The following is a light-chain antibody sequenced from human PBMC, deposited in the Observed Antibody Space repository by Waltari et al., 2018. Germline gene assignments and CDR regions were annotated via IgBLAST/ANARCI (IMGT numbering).Light chain of an antibody. Sequence: EVVLTHSPDTRSLSPVERATLSCRASQIVISTYLAWYQQRPGQAPRLLIYDAFRRNTGIPDKYSGSGSGTDFTLTISRLEPEDFAVYYCQQYGDSPYTFGQGTKVEIK. CDR2: DAF. CDR1: QIVISTY. J-gene: IGKJ2*01. V-gene: IGKV3-20*01. CDR3: QQYGDSPYT.